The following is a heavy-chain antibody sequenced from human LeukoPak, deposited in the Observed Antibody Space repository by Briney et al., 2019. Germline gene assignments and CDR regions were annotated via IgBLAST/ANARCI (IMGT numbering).Heavy chain of an antibody. Sequence: GGSLRLSCTASGFTTHYWLNWVRQSPGKGLEWVANIDRDGRVQHYVDSVEGRFTISRDSAKNSLYLQMNSLRAEDTASYYCAKDKAAADWVAFDYWGQGTLVTVSS. CDR2: IDRDGRVQ. J-gene: IGHJ4*02. CDR3: AKDKAAADWVAFDY. V-gene: IGHV3-7*03. D-gene: IGHD6-13*01. CDR1: GFTTHYW.